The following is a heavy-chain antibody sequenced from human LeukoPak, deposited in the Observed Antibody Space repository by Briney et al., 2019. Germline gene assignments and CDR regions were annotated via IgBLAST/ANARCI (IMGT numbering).Heavy chain of an antibody. J-gene: IGHJ6*02. V-gene: IGHV4-34*01. CDR1: GGSFSGYY. CDR3: ARDGGGDFWSPGYYGMDV. CDR2: INHSGST. D-gene: IGHD3-3*01. Sequence: SETLSLTCAVYGGSFSGYYWSWIRQPPGKGLEWIGEINHSGSTNYNPSLKSRVTISVDTSKNQFSLKLSSVTAADTAVYYCARDGGGDFWSPGYYGMDVWGQGTTVTVSS.